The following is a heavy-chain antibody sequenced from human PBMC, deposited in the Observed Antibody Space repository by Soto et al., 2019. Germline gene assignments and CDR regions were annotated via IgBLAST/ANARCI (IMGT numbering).Heavy chain of an antibody. D-gene: IGHD1-20*01. CDR2: IYYSGTT. Sequence: QVQLQESGPGLVKPSETLSLTCTVSGGSVNSGIYYWSWIRQSPGKGLEWIGYIYYSGTTIYNPSLKCRVTTSVDTSKNPFSLKLSSVTAADTAVYYCARVIGVSPYNRWFFDLWGRGTLVTVSS. CDR3: ARVIGVSPYNRWFFDL. CDR1: GGSVNSGIYY. J-gene: IGHJ2*01. V-gene: IGHV4-61*03.